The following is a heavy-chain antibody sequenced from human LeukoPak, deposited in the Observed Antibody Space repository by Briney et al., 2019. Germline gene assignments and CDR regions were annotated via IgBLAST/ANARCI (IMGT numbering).Heavy chain of an antibody. CDR1: GGSISSSGYY. D-gene: IGHD5-18*01. CDR2: IYYSGTT. J-gene: IGHJ4*02. V-gene: IGHV4-39*01. CDR3: ASYGGYSYGQSYYFDY. Sequence: PSETLSLTCTVSGGSISSSGYYWGWIRQPPGKGLEWIGSIYYSGTTYYNPSLKSRVTISVDTSKNQFSLKLSSVTAADTAVYYCASYGGYSYGQSYYFDYWGQGTLVTVSS.